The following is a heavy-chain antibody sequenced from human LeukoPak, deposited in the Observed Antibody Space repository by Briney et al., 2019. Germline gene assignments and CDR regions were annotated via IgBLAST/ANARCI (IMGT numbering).Heavy chain of an antibody. Sequence: SETPSLTCGVYGSSFSGYYWSWIRQPPGKGLEWIGEINHSGSTNYNPSLKSRVTISLDTSKNQFSLKLSSVTAADTAVYYCARGSIVVLVAATPDYWGQGTLVTVSS. CDR3: ARGSIVVLVAATPDY. CDR2: INHSGST. D-gene: IGHD2-15*01. V-gene: IGHV4-34*01. J-gene: IGHJ4*02. CDR1: GSSFSGYY.